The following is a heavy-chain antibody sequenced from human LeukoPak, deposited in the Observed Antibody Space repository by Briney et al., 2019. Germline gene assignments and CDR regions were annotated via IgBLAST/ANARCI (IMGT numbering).Heavy chain of an antibody. CDR1: GYTFTGYY. CDR2: ISAYNGNT. D-gene: IGHD5-12*01. V-gene: IGHV1-18*04. J-gene: IGHJ6*03. Sequence: ASVKVSCKASGYTFTGYYMHWVRQAPGQGLEWMGWISAYNGNTNYAQKLQGRVTMTTDTSTSTAYMELRSLRSDDTAVYYCARAVKVPLSGVATWGIYHMDVWGKGTTVTVSS. CDR3: ARAVKVPLSGVATWGIYHMDV.